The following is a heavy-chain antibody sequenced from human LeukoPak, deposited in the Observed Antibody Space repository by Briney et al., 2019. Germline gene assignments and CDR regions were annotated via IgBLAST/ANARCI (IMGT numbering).Heavy chain of an antibody. D-gene: IGHD4-23*01. V-gene: IGHV4-34*01. J-gene: IGHJ4*02. Sequence: SETLSLTCAVYGGSFSGYYWSWIRQPPGKGLEWIGEINHSGSTNYNPSLKSRVTISVDTSKNQFSLKLSSVTAADTAVYYCARGGKVLHDYGGRKNYYFDYWGQGTLVTVSS. CDR2: INHSGST. CDR3: ARGGKVLHDYGGRKNYYFDY. CDR1: GGSFSGYY.